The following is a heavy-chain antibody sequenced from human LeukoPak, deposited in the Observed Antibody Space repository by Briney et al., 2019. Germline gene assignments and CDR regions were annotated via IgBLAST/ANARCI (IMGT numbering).Heavy chain of an antibody. CDR1: GFTFSSYW. J-gene: IGHJ4*02. CDR3: ARGGGHSYGPFDY. CDR2: INSDGSST. V-gene: IGHV3-74*01. Sequence: PGGSLRLSCAASGFTFSSYWMHWVRQAPGKGLVWVSRINSDGSSTSYADSVKGRFTISRDNAKNTLYLQMYSLRAEDTAVYYCARGGGHSYGPFDYWGQGTLSPSPQ. D-gene: IGHD5-18*01.